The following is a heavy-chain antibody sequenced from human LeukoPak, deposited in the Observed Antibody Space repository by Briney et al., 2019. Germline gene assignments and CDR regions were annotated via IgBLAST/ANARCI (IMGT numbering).Heavy chain of an antibody. D-gene: IGHD6-13*01. CDR1: GGSISSSNW. Sequence: PSGTLSLTCAVSGGSISSSNWWSWVRQPPGKGLEWIGEIYHSGSTNYNPSLKSRVTISVDKSKNQFSLKLSSVTAADTAVYYCASSIAAAGLNGAFDYWGQGTLVTVSS. V-gene: IGHV4-4*02. CDR3: ASSIAAAGLNGAFDY. CDR2: IYHSGST. J-gene: IGHJ4*02.